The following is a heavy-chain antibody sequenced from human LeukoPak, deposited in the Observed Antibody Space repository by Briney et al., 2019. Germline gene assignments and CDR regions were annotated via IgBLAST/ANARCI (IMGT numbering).Heavy chain of an antibody. CDR3: ASLSVATIAPPWSDY. Sequence: SETLSLTCTVSGGSISSSSYYWGWIRQPPGKGLEWIGSIYYSGSTYYNPSLKSRVTISVDTSKNQFSLKLSSVTAADTAVYYCASLSVATIAPPWSDYWGQGTLVTVSS. V-gene: IGHV4-39*07. CDR1: GGSISSSSYY. J-gene: IGHJ4*02. D-gene: IGHD5-12*01. CDR2: IYYSGST.